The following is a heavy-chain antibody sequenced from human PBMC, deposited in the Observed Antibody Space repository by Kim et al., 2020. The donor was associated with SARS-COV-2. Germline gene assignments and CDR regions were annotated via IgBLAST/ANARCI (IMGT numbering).Heavy chain of an antibody. V-gene: IGHV3-74*01. CDR3: ARGKRAFGWFDF. D-gene: IGHD3-10*01. J-gene: IGHJ5*01. CDR2: ISHDGTTT. Sequence: GGSLRLSCAASGFTVSTFWMHWVRHAPGKGLLWVSRISHDGTTTYYADSVKGRFTISRDSATNTLFLQMNSLRVEDTGVYYCARGKRAFGWFDFW. CDR1: GFTVSTFW.